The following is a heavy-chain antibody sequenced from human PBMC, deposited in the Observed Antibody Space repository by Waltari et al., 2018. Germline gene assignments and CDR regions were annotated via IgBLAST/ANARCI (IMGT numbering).Heavy chain of an antibody. D-gene: IGHD3-22*01. CDR3: ARDGYYYDSSGYLGSYYYYYGMDV. V-gene: IGHV1-18*01. J-gene: IGHJ6*02. CDR1: GYTFTSYC. CDR2: TSAYTCTK. Sequence: QVQLVQSGAEVKKPGASVKVSCKASGYTFTSYCISWVRHAPGQGLEWMGWTSAYTCTKNYSQKLQGRVTMTTDTSTSTAYMELRSLRSDETAVYYCARDGYYYDSSGYLGSYYYYYGMDVWGQGTTVTVSS.